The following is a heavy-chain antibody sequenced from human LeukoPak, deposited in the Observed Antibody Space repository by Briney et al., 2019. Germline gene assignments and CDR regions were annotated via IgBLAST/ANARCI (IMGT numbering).Heavy chain of an antibody. J-gene: IGHJ4*02. CDR3: AGDGDGYNTIDY. Sequence: GRSLRLSCAATGFTFSNYAIHWGRQAPGKGLEWVAFISDDGSRQHYADSVKGRFTISRGNAKNSLYLQMNSLRAEDTAVYYCAGDGDGYNTIDYWGQGTLVTVSS. V-gene: IGHV3-30-3*01. D-gene: IGHD5-24*01. CDR1: GFTFSNYA. CDR2: ISDDGSRQ.